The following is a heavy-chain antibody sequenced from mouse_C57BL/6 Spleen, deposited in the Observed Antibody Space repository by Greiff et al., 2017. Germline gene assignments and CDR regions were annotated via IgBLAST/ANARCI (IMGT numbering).Heavy chain of an antibody. J-gene: IGHJ4*01. CDR1: GFTFTDYY. V-gene: IGHV7-3*01. CDR3: AKGAQNYAMDY. CDR2: IRNKANGYTT. D-gene: IGHD3-2*02. Sequence: EVKLVESGGGLVQPGGSLSLPCAASGFTFTDYYMSWVRQPPGKALEWLGFIRNKANGYTTEYSASVKGRFTISRDNSQSILYLQMNALRAEDSATYYCAKGAQNYAMDYWGQGTSVTVSS.